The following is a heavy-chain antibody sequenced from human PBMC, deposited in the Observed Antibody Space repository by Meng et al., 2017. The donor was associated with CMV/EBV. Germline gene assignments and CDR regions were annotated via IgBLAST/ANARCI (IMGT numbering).Heavy chain of an antibody. CDR3: ARGEGYYYYYGMDV. V-gene: IGHV3-11*01. CDR1: GFTFSDYY. CDR2: ISSSGSTI. Sequence: GESLKLTRAASGFTFSDYYMSWIRQAPGKGLEWVSYISSSGSTIYYADAVKGRFTISRDNAKNSLYLQMNSLRAEDTAVYYCARGEGYYYYYGMDVWGQGTTVTVSS. J-gene: IGHJ6*02.